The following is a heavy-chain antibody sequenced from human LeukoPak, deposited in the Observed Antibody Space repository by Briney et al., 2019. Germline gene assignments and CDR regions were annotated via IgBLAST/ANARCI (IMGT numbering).Heavy chain of an antibody. V-gene: IGHV4-39*01. CDR1: GGSISSSSYY. J-gene: IGHJ5*02. Sequence: SETLSLTCTVSGGSISSSSYYWSWIRQPPGKGLEWIGSIYYSGSTYYNPSLKSRVTISVDTSKNQFSLKLSSVTAADTAVYYCASPNYDFWSPWGQGTLVTVSS. CDR2: IYYSGST. CDR3: ASPNYDFWSP. D-gene: IGHD3-3*01.